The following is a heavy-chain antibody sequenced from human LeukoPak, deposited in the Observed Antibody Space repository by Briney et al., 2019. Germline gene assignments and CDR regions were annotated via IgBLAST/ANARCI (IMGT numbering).Heavy chain of an antibody. CDR3: ARDPGKAYYYYGVDV. D-gene: IGHD4-23*01. J-gene: IGHJ6*02. V-gene: IGHV1-69*04. Sequence: ASVKVSCKASGGTFSSYAISWVRQAPGQGLEWMGRIIPILGIANYAQKFQGRVTITADKSTSTAYMELSSLRSEDTAVYYCARDPGKAYYYYGVDVWGQGTTVTVSS. CDR2: IIPILGIA. CDR1: GGTFSSYA.